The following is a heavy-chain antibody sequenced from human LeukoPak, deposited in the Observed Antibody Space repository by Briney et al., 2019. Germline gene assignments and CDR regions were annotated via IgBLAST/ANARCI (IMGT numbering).Heavy chain of an antibody. CDR1: GFTFGDYA. J-gene: IGHJ4*02. V-gene: IGHV3-49*04. D-gene: IGHD6-13*01. CDR3: TPGIALHLGQPTPY. Sequence: GGSLRLSCTASGFTFGDYAMSWVRQAPGKGLEWVGFIRSKAYGGTAEYAASVKGRFTISRDDSKSIAYLQMNSLKTEDTAVYYCTPGIALHLGQPTPYWGQGTLVTVSS. CDR2: IRSKAYGGTA.